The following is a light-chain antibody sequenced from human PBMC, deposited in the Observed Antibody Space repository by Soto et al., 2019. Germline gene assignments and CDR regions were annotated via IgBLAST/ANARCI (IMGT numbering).Light chain of an antibody. V-gene: IGKV3D-20*02. CDR2: DAS. CDR3: QQRSNWIT. J-gene: IGKJ5*01. Sequence: EIVLTHSPGTLSLSPGERATLSCRASQSVSSSYLAWYQQKPGQAPRLLIYDASNRATGIPARFSGSGSVTDFTLTISSLGPEDSALYYCQQRSNWITFGQGTRLEIK. CDR1: QSVSSSY.